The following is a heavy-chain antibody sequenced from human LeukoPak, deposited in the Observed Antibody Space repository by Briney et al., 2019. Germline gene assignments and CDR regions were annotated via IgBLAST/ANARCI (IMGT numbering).Heavy chain of an antibody. CDR2: IWYDGSNK. V-gene: IGHV3-33*01. CDR3: AREATVTASFDY. Sequence: GRSLRLSCAASGFTFSSYGMHWVRQAPGKGLEWVAVIWYDGSNKYYADSVKGRFTISRDNAKNSLYLQMNSLRAEDTALYYCAREATVTASFDYWGQGTLVTVSS. CDR1: GFTFSSYG. J-gene: IGHJ4*02. D-gene: IGHD4-17*01.